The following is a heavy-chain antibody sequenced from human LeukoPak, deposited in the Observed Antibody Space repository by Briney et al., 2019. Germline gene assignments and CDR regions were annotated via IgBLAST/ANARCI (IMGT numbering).Heavy chain of an antibody. CDR3: ARNQQLGGHSYYYYGMDV. V-gene: IGHV3-23*01. CDR2: ISGGGVTT. Sequence: GGSLRLPCVGSGFTSIAYALTWARQAPGKGLEWVSGISGGGVTTYYADSVKGRFTISRDNSKNTLYLQMNSLRADDTAIYYCARNQQLGGHSYYYYGMDVWGQGTTVTVSS. CDR1: GFTSIAYA. J-gene: IGHJ6*02. D-gene: IGHD3-16*01.